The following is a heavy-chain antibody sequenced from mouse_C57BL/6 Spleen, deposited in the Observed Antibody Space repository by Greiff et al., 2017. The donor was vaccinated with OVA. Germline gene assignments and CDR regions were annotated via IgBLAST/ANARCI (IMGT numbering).Heavy chain of an antibody. J-gene: IGHJ1*03. CDR3: ARANIITSDWYFDV. V-gene: IGHV1-7*01. D-gene: IGHD1-1*01. Sequence: VQLQQSGAELAKPGASVKLSCKASGYTFTSYWMHWVKQRPGQGLEWIGYINPSSGYTKYNQQFKDQATLTADKSSSTAYMQLSSLTYEDSAVYYCARANIITSDWYFDVWGTGTTVTVSS. CDR1: GYTFTSYW. CDR2: INPSSGYT.